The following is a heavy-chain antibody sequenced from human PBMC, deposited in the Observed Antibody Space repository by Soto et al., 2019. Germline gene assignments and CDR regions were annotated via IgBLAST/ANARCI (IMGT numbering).Heavy chain of an antibody. D-gene: IGHD2-8*02. Sequence: GSLRLACVGPGXSVRDQAMDWVRQHTGKGLQVISYISSSSENIYYADSVKGRFTVSRYNAKNNLFLKLNSLRHDDSAIYYCAKLPKRSVVNGWGQGSLATVSS. J-gene: IGHJ4*01. CDR2: ISSSSENI. CDR1: GXSVRDQA. V-gene: IGHV3-48*02. CDR3: AKLPKRSVVNG.